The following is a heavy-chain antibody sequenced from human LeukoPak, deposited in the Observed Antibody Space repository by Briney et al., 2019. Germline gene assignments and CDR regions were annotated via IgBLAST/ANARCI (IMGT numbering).Heavy chain of an antibody. D-gene: IGHD5-12*01. Sequence: GGSLRLSCAASGFTFSDYYMSWIRQAPGKGLEWISYISSSGSTIYYADSVKGRFTISRDNAKNSLYLQMNSLRAEDTAVYYCARGMDIVATTSLDYWGQGTLVTVSS. CDR1: GFTFSDYY. CDR2: ISSSGSTI. J-gene: IGHJ4*02. CDR3: ARGMDIVATTSLDY. V-gene: IGHV3-11*01.